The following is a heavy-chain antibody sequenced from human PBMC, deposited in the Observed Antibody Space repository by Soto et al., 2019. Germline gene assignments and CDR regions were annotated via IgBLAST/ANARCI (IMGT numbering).Heavy chain of an antibody. J-gene: IGHJ5*02. Sequence: GGSLRLSCAAFGFTFSSYSMNWGRQAPGKGLEWVSSISSSSSYIYYADSVKGRFTISRDNAKNSLYLQMNSLRAEDTAVYYCARDGTLGYCTNGVCYTRERYNWFDPWGQGTLVTVSS. CDR3: ARDGTLGYCTNGVCYTRERYNWFDP. V-gene: IGHV3-21*01. D-gene: IGHD2-8*01. CDR1: GFTFSSYS. CDR2: ISSSSSYI.